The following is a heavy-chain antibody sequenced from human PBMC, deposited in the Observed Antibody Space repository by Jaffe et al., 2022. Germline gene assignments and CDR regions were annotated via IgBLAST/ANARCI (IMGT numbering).Heavy chain of an antibody. D-gene: IGHD2-15*01. Sequence: QVQLVQSGAEVKKPGASVKVSCKASGYTFTGYYMHWVRQAPGQGLEWMGRINPNSGGTNYAQKFQGRVTMTRDTSISTAYMELSRLRSDDTAVYYCAREAGGTPPSRRYYYYYYMDVWGKGTTVTVSS. J-gene: IGHJ6*03. CDR1: GYTFTGYY. CDR3: AREAGGTPPSRRYYYYYYMDV. CDR2: INPNSGGT. V-gene: IGHV1-2*06.